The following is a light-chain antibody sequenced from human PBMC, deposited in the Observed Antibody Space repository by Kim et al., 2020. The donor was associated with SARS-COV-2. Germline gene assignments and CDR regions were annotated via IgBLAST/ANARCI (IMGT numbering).Light chain of an antibody. V-gene: IGKV1-39*01. Sequence: DIQMTQYPSSLSASVGDRVTITCRASQDISRYLNWYQQKPGKAPKHLIYTASSLQSGVPSRFTGSGSETDVTLTISSLQPEDFATYYCQQTYSASHTFGQGTKVDIK. J-gene: IGKJ1*01. CDR3: QQTYSASHT. CDR1: QDISRY. CDR2: TAS.